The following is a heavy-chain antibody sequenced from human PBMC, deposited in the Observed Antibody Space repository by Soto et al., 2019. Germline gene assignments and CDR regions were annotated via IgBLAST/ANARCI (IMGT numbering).Heavy chain of an antibody. Sequence: QVQLVQSGAEVKKPGASVKVSCKASGYTFTSYGISWVRQAPGQGLEWMGWISAYNGNTNYAQKLQGRVTMTTDTSTNTAYMELRSLRSDDTAVYYCARPKYCSGGSCYTGYFDYWGQGTLVTVSS. CDR2: ISAYNGNT. V-gene: IGHV1-18*01. CDR1: GYTFTSYG. D-gene: IGHD2-15*01. CDR3: ARPKYCSGGSCYTGYFDY. J-gene: IGHJ4*02.